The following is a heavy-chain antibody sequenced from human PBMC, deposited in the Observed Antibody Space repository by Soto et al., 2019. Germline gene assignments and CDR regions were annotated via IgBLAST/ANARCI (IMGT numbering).Heavy chain of an antibody. V-gene: IGHV4-30-4*01. D-gene: IGHD2-15*01. Sequence: QVQLQESGPGLVKPSQTLSLTCTVSGGSISSGDYYWGWIRQPPGKGLEWIGSIFYSGNTHYNPALRSRLTISVDTSKNQFSLKLSSVTAADTAVYYCARASAYTATDFDYWGQGTLVTVSS. CDR3: ARASAYTATDFDY. CDR1: GGSISSGDYY. CDR2: IFYSGNT. J-gene: IGHJ4*02.